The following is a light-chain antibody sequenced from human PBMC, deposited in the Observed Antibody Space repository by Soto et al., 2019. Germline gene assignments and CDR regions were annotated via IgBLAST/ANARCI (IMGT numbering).Light chain of an antibody. J-gene: IGLJ1*01. CDR2: EVS. V-gene: IGLV2-8*01. Sequence: QSALTQPPSASGSPGQSFAISCTATSSDVCVYNYVSWYQQHPGKAPKLMIYEVSKRPSGVPDRFSGSKSGNTAFLTVSGLQAEDEADYYCSSYAGIHIVFGTGTKVTV. CDR1: SSDVCVYNY. CDR3: SSYAGIHIV.